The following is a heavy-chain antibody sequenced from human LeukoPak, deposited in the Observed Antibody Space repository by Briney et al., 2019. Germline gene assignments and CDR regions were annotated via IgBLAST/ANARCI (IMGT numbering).Heavy chain of an antibody. CDR2: ISYDGSNK. Sequence: GGSLRLSCAASGFTFSSYGMNWVRQAPGKGLEWVAVISYDGSNKYYADSVKGRFTISRDNSKNTLYLQMNSLRVGDTAVYYCKEVDYWGQGTLVTVSS. J-gene: IGHJ4*02. V-gene: IGHV3-30*03. CDR3: KEVDY. CDR1: GFTFSSYG.